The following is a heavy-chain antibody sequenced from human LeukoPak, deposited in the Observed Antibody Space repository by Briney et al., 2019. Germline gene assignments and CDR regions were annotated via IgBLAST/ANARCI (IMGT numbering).Heavy chain of an antibody. J-gene: IGHJ4*02. D-gene: IGHD3-10*01. CDR2: INPSGGST. V-gene: IGHV1-46*01. CDR1: GYTFTSYY. CDR3: ARDVPSGRCYNDVDY. Sequence: ASVKVSCKASGYTFTSYYMHWVRQAPGQGLEWMGIINPSGGSTSYAQKFQGRVTMTRDTSTSTVYMELSSLRSEDTAVYYCARDVPSGRCYNDVDYWGQGTLVTVSS.